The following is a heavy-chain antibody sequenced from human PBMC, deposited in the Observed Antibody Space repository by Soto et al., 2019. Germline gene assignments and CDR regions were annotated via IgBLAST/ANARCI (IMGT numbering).Heavy chain of an antibody. D-gene: IGHD6-19*01. CDR1: GGTFSSYA. CDR2: IIPIFGTA. CDR3: ASFGRMSVAVASGDAFDI. Sequence: GASVKVSCKASGGTFSSYAISWVRQAPGQGLEWMGGIIPIFGTANYAQKFQGRVTITADESTSTAYMELSSLRSEDTAVYYCASFGRMSVAVASGDAFDIWGQGTMVTVSS. V-gene: IGHV1-69*13. J-gene: IGHJ3*02.